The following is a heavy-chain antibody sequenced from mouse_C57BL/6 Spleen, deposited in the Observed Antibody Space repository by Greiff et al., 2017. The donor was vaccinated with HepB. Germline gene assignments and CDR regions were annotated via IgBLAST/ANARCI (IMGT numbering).Heavy chain of an antibody. J-gene: IGHJ3*01. CDR2: INPSTGGT. Sequence: VQLQQSGPELVKPGASVKISCKASGYSFTGYYMNWVKQSPEKSLEWIGEINPSTGGTTYNQKFKAKATLTVDKSSSTAYMQLKSLTSEDAAVYYCAPTVVAKGGFAYWGQGTLVTVSA. V-gene: IGHV1-42*01. D-gene: IGHD1-1*01. CDR1: GYSFTGYY. CDR3: APTVVAKGGFAY.